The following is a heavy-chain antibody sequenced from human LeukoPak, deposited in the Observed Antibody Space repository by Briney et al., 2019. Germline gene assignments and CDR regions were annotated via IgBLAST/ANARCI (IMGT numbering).Heavy chain of an antibody. J-gene: IGHJ4*02. CDR3: ARDRDSSGYVQNY. D-gene: IGHD3-22*01. Sequence: PGGSLRLSCAASGFTFSSYGMHWVRQAPGKGLEWVAVIWYDGSNKYYADPVKGRFTISRDNSKNTLYLQMNSLRAEDTAVYYCARDRDSSGYVQNYWGQGTLVTVSS. V-gene: IGHV3-33*01. CDR2: IWYDGSNK. CDR1: GFTFSSYG.